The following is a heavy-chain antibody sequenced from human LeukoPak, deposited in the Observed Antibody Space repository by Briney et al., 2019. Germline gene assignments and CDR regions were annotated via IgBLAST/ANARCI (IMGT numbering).Heavy chain of an antibody. Sequence: AALILSCAASGFTVSSNYMSWVRQAPGKGLEWVSVIYIGGSTYYADSVKGRFTISRDKSKNTPYLQMNSLRAEDTAVYYCARDWGYCSSTSCHVFDYWGQGTLVTVSS. CDR3: ARDWGYCSSTSCHVFDY. CDR1: GFTVSSNY. CDR2: IYIGGST. V-gene: IGHV3-53*01. D-gene: IGHD2-2*01. J-gene: IGHJ4*02.